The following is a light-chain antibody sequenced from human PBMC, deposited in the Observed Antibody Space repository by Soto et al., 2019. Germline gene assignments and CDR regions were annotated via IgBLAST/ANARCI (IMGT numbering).Light chain of an antibody. CDR3: QQRSNWPPIT. Sequence: EVFLTHSPCTLSLSPRERATLSCRAIKRVSSTYLAWYQQKPGQAPRLLIYGASSRATGIPDRFSGSGSGTDFTLTISRLEPEDFAVYYCQQRSNWPPITFGQGTRLEIK. CDR1: KRVSSTY. V-gene: IGKV3D-20*02. CDR2: GAS. J-gene: IGKJ5*01.